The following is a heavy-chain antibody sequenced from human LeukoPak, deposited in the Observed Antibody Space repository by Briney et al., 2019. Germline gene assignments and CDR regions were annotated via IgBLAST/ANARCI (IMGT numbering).Heavy chain of an antibody. CDR1: GGSISSYY. CDR2: IYYSGST. D-gene: IGHD6-6*01. V-gene: IGHV4-59*08. CDR3: ARRRSGTSSEFDP. J-gene: IGHJ5*02. Sequence: PSETLSLTCTVSGGSISSYYWSWIRQPPGMGLEWIGYIYYSGSTNYNPSLKSRVTISVDTSKNQFSLKLSSVTAADTAVYYCARRRSGTSSEFDPWGQGTLVTVSS.